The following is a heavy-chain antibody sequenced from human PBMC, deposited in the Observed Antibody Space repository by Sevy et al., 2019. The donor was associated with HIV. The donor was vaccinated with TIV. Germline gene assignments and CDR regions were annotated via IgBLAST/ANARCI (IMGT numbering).Heavy chain of an antibody. CDR3: ATPSHDYGDYLFDY. Sequence: SETLSLTCTVSGGSISSSSYYWGWIRQPPGKGLEWIGSIYYSGSTYYNPSLKSRVTISVDTSKNRFSPKLSSVTAADTAVYYCATPSHDYGDYLFDYWGQGTLVTVSS. CDR1: GGSISSSSYY. D-gene: IGHD4-17*01. V-gene: IGHV4-39*01. CDR2: IYYSGST. J-gene: IGHJ4*02.